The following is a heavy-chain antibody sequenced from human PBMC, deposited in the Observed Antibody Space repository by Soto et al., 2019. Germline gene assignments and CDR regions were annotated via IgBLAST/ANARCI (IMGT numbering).Heavy chain of an antibody. V-gene: IGHV1-3*01. CDR2: INAGYGNT. Sequence: ASVKVSCKASGYTFSSYAMHWVRQAPGQRLEWMGWINAGYGNTKSSQKFQDRVTISRDTSASTAYMELTSLRSEDTAVYYCARDTGDGTFDFWGKGTLVTVSS. CDR1: GYTFSSYA. J-gene: IGHJ4*02. CDR3: ARDTGDGTFDF. D-gene: IGHD7-27*01.